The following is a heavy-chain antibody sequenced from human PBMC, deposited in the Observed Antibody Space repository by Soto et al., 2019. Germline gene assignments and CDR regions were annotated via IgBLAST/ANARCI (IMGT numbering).Heavy chain of an antibody. J-gene: IGHJ4*02. V-gene: IGHV5-51*01. CDR2: IYPGDSDT. CDR3: ARSTRALLMTQWFGERVNYFDY. CDR1: GYSFTSYW. D-gene: IGHD3-10*01. Sequence: PGESLKISCKGSGYSFTSYWIGWVRQMPGKGLEWMGIIYPGDSDTRYSPSFQGQVTISADKSISTAYLQWSSLKASDTAMYYCARSTRALLMTQWFGERVNYFDYSGQGTLVTVSS.